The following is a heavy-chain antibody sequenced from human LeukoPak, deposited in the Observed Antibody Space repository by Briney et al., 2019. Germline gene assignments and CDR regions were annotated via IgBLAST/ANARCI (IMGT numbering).Heavy chain of an antibody. V-gene: IGHV3-21*01. Sequence: PGGSLRLSCAASGFTFSSYSMNWVRQAPGKGLEWVSSISSSSSYIYYADSVKGRFTISRDNAKNSLYLQMNSLRAEDTAVYYCARAEGYYDSSGSDWGQGTLATVSP. CDR3: ARAEGYYDSSGSD. D-gene: IGHD3-22*01. CDR1: GFTFSSYS. J-gene: IGHJ4*02. CDR2: ISSSSSYI.